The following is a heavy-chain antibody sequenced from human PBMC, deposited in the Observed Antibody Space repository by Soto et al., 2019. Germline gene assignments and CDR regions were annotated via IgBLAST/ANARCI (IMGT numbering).Heavy chain of an antibody. CDR2: ISSSSSYI. D-gene: IGHD3-22*01. Sequence: EVQLVEXGGGLXXXXXXXXXSCAASGFXXSXXXXXWVXQXXXXXVEGVSSISSSSSYIYYADSVKGRFTISRDNAKNSLYLQMNSLRAEDTAVYYCASNWVVNGWFDPWGQGTLVTVSS. CDR3: ASNWVVNGWFDP. CDR1: GFXXSXXX. J-gene: IGHJ5*02. V-gene: IGHV3-21*01.